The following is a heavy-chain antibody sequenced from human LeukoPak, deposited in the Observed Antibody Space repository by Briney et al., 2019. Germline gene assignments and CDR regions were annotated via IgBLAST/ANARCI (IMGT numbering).Heavy chain of an antibody. CDR3: AKSGNKYNWFDP. V-gene: IGHV4-31*03. Sequence: SRTLSLTCTVSGGSISSGGYYWSWIRQHPGKGLEWIGYIYYSGSTYYNPSLKSRVTISVDTSKNQFSLKLSSVTAADTAVYYCAKSGNKYNWFDPWGQGTLVTVSS. CDR1: GGSISSGGYY. CDR2: IYYSGST. J-gene: IGHJ5*02. D-gene: IGHD1/OR15-1a*01.